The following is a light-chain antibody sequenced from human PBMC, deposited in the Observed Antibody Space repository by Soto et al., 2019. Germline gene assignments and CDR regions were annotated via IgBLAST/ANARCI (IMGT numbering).Light chain of an antibody. J-gene: IGLJ3*02. V-gene: IGLV7-43*01. CDR3: LLYYGGVWV. Sequence: QTVVTQEPSLTVSPGGTVTLTCASSTGAVTSGYYPNWFQQKPGQAPRPLIYSTRDKYSWTPARFSGSLLGGKAALTLSGVQAEDEADYYCLLYYGGVWVFGGGTKLTVL. CDR2: STR. CDR1: TGAVTSGYY.